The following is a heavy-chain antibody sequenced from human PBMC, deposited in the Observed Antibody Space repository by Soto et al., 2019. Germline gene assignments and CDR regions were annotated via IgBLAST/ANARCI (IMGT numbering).Heavy chain of an antibody. V-gene: IGHV3-30*18. CDR2: ISYDGSNK. D-gene: IGHD2-15*01. CDR3: AKGQRYCSGGSCVEIDY. Sequence: PGGSLRLSCAASGFTFSSYVMHWVRQAPGKGLEWVAVISYDGSNKYYADSVKGRFTISRDNSKNTLYLQMNSLRAEDTAVYYCAKGQRYCSGGSCVEIDYWGQGTLVTVSS. CDR1: GFTFSSYV. J-gene: IGHJ4*02.